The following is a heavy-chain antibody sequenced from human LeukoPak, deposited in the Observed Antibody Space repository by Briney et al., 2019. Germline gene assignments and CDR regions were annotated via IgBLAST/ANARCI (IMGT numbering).Heavy chain of an antibody. CDR1: GFTFSSYS. J-gene: IGHJ4*02. CDR3: ARVLHSVTYHWTGSDY. V-gene: IGHV3-21*01. Sequence: KPGGSLRLSCAASGFTFSSYSMNWVRQAPGKGLEWVSSISSSSSYIYYADSVKGRFTISRDNAKNSLYLQMNSLRAEDTAVYYCARVLHSVTYHWTGSDYWGQGTLVTVSS. D-gene: IGHD1-1*01. CDR2: ISSSSSYI.